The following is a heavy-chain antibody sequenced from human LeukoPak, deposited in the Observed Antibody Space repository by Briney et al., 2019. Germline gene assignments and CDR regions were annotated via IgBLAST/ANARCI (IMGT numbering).Heavy chain of an antibody. J-gene: IGHJ5*02. V-gene: IGHV4-61*01. CDR2: IYYSGST. D-gene: IGHD5-24*01. CDR3: ASHDYNLALWFDP. CDR1: GFSISSGYY. Sequence: SETLSLTCAVSGFSISSGYYWSWIRQPPGKGLEWIGYIYYSGSTNYNPSLKSRVTFSVDTSKNQFSLKLSSVTAADTAVYYCASHDYNLALWFDPWGQGTLVTVSS.